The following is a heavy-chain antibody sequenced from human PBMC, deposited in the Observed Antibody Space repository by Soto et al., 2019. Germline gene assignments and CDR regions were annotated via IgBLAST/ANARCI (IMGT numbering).Heavy chain of an antibody. Sequence: ASVKVSCKASGGTFSSYAISWVRQAPGQGLEWMGGIIPIFGTANYAQKFQGRVTSTADESTSTAYMELSSLRSEDTAVYYCAREFDYDSSGYYESPDYYGMDVWGQGTTVTVSS. CDR1: GGTFSSYA. CDR2: IIPIFGTA. CDR3: AREFDYDSSGYYESPDYYGMDV. V-gene: IGHV1-69*13. J-gene: IGHJ6*02. D-gene: IGHD3-22*01.